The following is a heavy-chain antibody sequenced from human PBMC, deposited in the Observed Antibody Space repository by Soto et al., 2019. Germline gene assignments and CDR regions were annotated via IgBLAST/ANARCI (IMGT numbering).Heavy chain of an antibody. CDR1: GGTFSSYT. CDR2: INPSGGNT. J-gene: IGHJ6*02. D-gene: IGHD2-2*01. CDR3: ARGSSTSCQSCYYYYGMDV. V-gene: IGHV1-46*01. Sequence: ASVKVSCKASGGTFSSYTISWVRQAPGQGLEWMGIINPSGGNTSYAQKFQGRVTMTRDTSTSTVYMELSSLRSEDTAVYYCARGSSTSCQSCYYYYGMDVWGQGTTVTVSS.